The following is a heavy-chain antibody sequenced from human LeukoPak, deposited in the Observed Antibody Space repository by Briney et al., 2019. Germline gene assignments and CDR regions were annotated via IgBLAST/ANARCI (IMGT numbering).Heavy chain of an antibody. CDR2: MNSSDTTI. CDR1: GFTFNNYW. Sequence: PGGSLRLSCAASGFTFNNYWMNWVRQAPGKGLEWVSYMNSSDTTIYYADSVKGRFTISRDNAKNSLYLQMNSLRDEDTAVYYCAKRSGSGSYYQQIFEYWGQGTLVTVSS. D-gene: IGHD3-10*01. CDR3: AKRSGSGSYYQQIFEY. V-gene: IGHV3-48*02. J-gene: IGHJ4*02.